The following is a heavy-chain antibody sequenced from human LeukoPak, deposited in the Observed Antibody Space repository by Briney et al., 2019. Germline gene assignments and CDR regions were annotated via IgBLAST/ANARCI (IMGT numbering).Heavy chain of an antibody. CDR1: GFTFSSYA. Sequence: PGGSLRLSCAASGFTFSSYAMSWVRQAPGKGLEWVSAISGSGGSTHYADSVKGRFTISRDNSKNTLYLQMNSLRAEDTAVYYCAKWQRYGSYFDYWGQGTLVTVSS. D-gene: IGHD3-10*01. V-gene: IGHV3-23*01. J-gene: IGHJ4*02. CDR2: ISGSGGST. CDR3: AKWQRYGSYFDY.